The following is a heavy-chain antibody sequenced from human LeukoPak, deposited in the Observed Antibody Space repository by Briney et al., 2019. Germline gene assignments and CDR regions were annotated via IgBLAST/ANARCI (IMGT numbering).Heavy chain of an antibody. CDR2: FFLKGST. CDR1: GYSITSAYY. CDR3: ARVARCTSCFDVDY. J-gene: IGHJ4*02. D-gene: IGHD2-2*01. V-gene: IGHV4-38-2*02. Sequence: SETLSLTCTVSGYSITSAYYWGWIRQPPGQGLAWIGSFFLKGSTYYNPSLKSRVTISVDTSKNQFSLTLSSVTAADTAVYYCARVARCTSCFDVDYWGQGTLVTVSS.